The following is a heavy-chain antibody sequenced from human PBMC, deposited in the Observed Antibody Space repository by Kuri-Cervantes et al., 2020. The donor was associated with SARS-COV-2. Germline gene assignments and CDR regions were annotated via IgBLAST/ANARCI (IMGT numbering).Heavy chain of an antibody. V-gene: IGHV3-21*01. CDR2: ISSSSSYI. CDR1: GFTFSSYS. J-gene: IGHJ4*02. CDR3: ANDGGDTVLLFDY. D-gene: IGHD5-18*01. Sequence: GGSLRLSCAASGFTFSSYSMNWVRQAPGKGLEWVSSISSSSSYIYYADSVKGRFTISRDNAKNSLYLQMNSLRAEDTAVYYCANDGGDTVLLFDYWGQVTLVTVSS.